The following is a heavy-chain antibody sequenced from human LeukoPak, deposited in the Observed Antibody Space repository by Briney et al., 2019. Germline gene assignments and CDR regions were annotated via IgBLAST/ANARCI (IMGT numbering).Heavy chain of an antibody. J-gene: IGHJ4*02. Sequence: GGSLRLSCAASGFTFSSYSMSWVRQAPGKGLEWVSGIRVSGSTYYPDSVTGRFTISRDNSEDTLYLQMSGLRAEDTAIYYCAKGTGDTAYYFDFWGQGVLVTVSS. CDR2: IRVSGST. D-gene: IGHD7-27*01. CDR3: AKGTGDTAYYFDF. CDR1: GFTFSSYS. V-gene: IGHV3-23*01.